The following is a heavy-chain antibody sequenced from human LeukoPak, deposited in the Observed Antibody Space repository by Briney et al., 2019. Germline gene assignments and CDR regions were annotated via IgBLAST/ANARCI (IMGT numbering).Heavy chain of an antibody. Sequence: QVQLQESGPGLVKPSETLSLTCTVSGGSISSYYWSWIRQPAGKGLEWIGRIYTSGSTNYNPSLKSRVTISVDTSKNQFSLKLSSVTAADTAVYYCAKRGDGSSWYPNWLDPWGQGTLVTVSS. CDR1: GGSISSYY. V-gene: IGHV4-4*07. J-gene: IGHJ5*02. D-gene: IGHD6-13*01. CDR3: AKRGDGSSWYPNWLDP. CDR2: IYTSGST.